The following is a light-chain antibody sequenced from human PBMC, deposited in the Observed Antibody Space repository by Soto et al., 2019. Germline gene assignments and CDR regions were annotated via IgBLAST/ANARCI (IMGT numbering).Light chain of an antibody. CDR2: EVS. V-gene: IGLV2-14*01. J-gene: IGLJ3*02. CDR1: SSDVGDYNY. CDR3: SSYTSSNTWV. Sequence: QSALTQPASVSGSPGQSITISCTGTSSDVGDYNYVSWYQQHLGKAPKLMIYEVSNRPSGVSNRFSGSKSGNTASLTISGLQAEDEADYYCSSYTSSNTWVFGGGTKVTVL.